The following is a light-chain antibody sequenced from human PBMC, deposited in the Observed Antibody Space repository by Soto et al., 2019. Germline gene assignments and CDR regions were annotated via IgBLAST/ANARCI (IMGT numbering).Light chain of an antibody. CDR3: SAYTARSTLV. J-gene: IGLJ3*02. CDR1: MRDVGAYNL. Sequence: QSALTQPASVSGSAGQSITISCSGTMRDVGAYNLVSWYQQHPGTAPKLIIYEVRNRPSGIPSRFSGSRSGNTASLTISGLQSEDEGDYYCSAYTARSTLVFGGGTKLTVL. CDR2: EVR. V-gene: IGLV2-14*01.